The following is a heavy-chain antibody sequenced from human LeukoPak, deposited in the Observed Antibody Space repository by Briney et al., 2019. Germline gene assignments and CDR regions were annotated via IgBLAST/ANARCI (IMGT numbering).Heavy chain of an antibody. Sequence: PGGSLRLSCAASGFTFSSYAMSWVRQAPGRGLEWVSAISGSGGSTYYADSVKGRFTISRDNSKNTLSLQMNSLRAEDTAVYYCAKVIVVVITVFDYWGQGTLVTVSS. D-gene: IGHD3-22*01. J-gene: IGHJ4*02. V-gene: IGHV3-23*01. CDR1: GFTFSSYA. CDR2: ISGSGGST. CDR3: AKVIVVVITVFDY.